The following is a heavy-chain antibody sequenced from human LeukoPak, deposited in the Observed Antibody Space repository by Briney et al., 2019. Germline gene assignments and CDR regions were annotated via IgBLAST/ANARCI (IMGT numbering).Heavy chain of an antibody. V-gene: IGHV4-39*01. J-gene: IGHJ4*02. D-gene: IGHD3-3*01. CDR2: IYYSGST. CDR3: ARHADKIYDFWSGYARSFDY. Sequence: SETLSLTCTVSGGSISSSSYYWGWIRQPPGKGLEWIGSIYYSGSTYYNPSLKSRVTISVDTSKNQFSLKLSSVTAADTAVYYCARHADKIYDFWSGYARSFDYWGQGTLVTVSS. CDR1: GGSISSSSYY.